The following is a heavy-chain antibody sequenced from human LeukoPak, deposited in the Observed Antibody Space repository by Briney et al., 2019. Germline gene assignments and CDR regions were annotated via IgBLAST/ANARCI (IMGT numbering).Heavy chain of an antibody. V-gene: IGHV3-23*01. Sequence: PGGSLRLSGVDSGFTFSSYAMSWVRQLPGKGLEWVSGISDSGAGTYYAGSVKGRFTISRDNSKNTLYLQMNSLRAEDTAVYYCASRQGLGWHYVNWGQGTLVTVSS. CDR1: GFTFSSYA. CDR2: ISDSGAGT. D-gene: IGHD3-10*02. J-gene: IGHJ4*02. CDR3: ASRQGLGWHYVN.